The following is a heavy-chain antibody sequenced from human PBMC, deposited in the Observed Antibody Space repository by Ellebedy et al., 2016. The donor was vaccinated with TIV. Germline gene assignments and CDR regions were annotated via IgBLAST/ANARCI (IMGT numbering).Heavy chain of an antibody. D-gene: IGHD3-22*01. CDR2: ISAGGDST. J-gene: IGHJ4*02. CDR3: VKLDSSGYYYGRLDY. CDR1: GFTLYSHA. Sequence: GGSLRLSCAGSGFTLYSHAMCWVRQTPGKGLEWVSVISAGGDSTEYGDSVKGRFTISRDNSKNTLYLQMNSLRVEDTAVYYCVKLDSSGYYYGRLDYWGQGTLVTVSS. V-gene: IGHV3-23*01.